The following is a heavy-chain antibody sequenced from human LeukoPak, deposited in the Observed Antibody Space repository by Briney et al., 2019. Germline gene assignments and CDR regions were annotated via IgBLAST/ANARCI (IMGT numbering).Heavy chain of an antibody. CDR3: ARDRSGKLAEYFQH. D-gene: IGHD3-3*01. CDR2: INAGNGNT. CDR1: GYTFTSYG. V-gene: IGHV1-3*01. Sequence: ASVKVSCKASGYTFTSYGISWVRQAPGQRLEWMGWINAGNGNTKYSQKFQGRVTITRDTSASTAYMELSSLRSEDTAVYYCARDRSGKLAEYFQHWGQGTLVTVSS. J-gene: IGHJ1*01.